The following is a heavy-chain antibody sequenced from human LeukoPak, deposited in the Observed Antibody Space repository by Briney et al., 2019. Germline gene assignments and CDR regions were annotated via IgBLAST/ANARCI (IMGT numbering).Heavy chain of an antibody. Sequence: ASVTVSFKASGYTFTNYYLHWVRQAPGQGLEWMGFINPSGGSTRYAQNFQGRVTMTRDTSTSTIYMELSSLRSEDTAVYYCARDPRGNSVYVFDYWGQGTLVTVSS. J-gene: IGHJ4*02. V-gene: IGHV1-46*01. CDR1: GYTFTNYY. CDR3: ARDPRGNSVYVFDY. CDR2: INPSGGST. D-gene: IGHD5/OR15-5a*01.